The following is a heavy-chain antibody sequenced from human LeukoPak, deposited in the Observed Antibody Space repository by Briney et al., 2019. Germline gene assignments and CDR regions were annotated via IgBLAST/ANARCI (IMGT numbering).Heavy chain of an antibody. V-gene: IGHV3-30*18. Sequence: GGSLRLSCAASGFTFSSYGMHWVRQAPGKGPEWVAVISYDGSNKYYADSVEGRFTISRDNSKNTLYLQMNSLRTEDTAVYYCAKGGRGSWFVDYWGQGTLVTVSS. CDR2: ISYDGSNK. J-gene: IGHJ4*02. D-gene: IGHD6-13*01. CDR1: GFTFSSYG. CDR3: AKGGRGSWFVDY.